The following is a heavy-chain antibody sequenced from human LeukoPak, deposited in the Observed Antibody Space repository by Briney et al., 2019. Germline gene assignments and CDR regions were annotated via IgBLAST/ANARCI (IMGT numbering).Heavy chain of an antibody. Sequence: GGSLRLSCAASGFTFNTFSMNWVRQAPGKGPEWVSYISSSGTTTYYADSVKGRFTISRDNAKNSLYLQMNSLRAEDTALYYCAKDKAGGWPRYYFDYWGQGTLVTVSS. CDR1: GFTFNTFS. CDR3: AKDKAGGWPRYYFDY. D-gene: IGHD2-15*01. J-gene: IGHJ4*02. V-gene: IGHV3-48*04. CDR2: ISSSGTTT.